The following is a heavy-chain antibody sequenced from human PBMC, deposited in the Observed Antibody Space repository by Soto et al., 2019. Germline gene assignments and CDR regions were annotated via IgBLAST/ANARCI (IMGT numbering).Heavy chain of an antibody. CDR1: GFTFSNYA. J-gene: IGHJ5*02. V-gene: IGHV3-30-3*01. CDR2: ISYDGSNK. Sequence: GGSLRLSCAASGFTFSNYAMHWVRQAPGKGLEWVAVISYDGSNKYYADSVKGRFTISRDNSKNTLYLQMDSLRVEDTAVYYCAREGALKPFSSWGQGALVTVSS. CDR3: AREGALKPFSS.